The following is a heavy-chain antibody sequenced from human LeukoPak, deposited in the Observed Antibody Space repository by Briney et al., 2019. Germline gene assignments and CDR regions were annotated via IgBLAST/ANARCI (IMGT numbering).Heavy chain of an antibody. CDR1: GGSFSGSN. J-gene: IGHJ4*02. CDR2: IYNSGST. CDR3: VRAYDY. Sequence: SETLSLTCAVYGGSFSGSNWSWIRQPPGRGLEWIGEIYNSGSTVYNPSLKSRVTISVDTSKNQFSLNLISVTAADTAVYYCVRAYDYWGQGTLVTVSS. V-gene: IGHV4-34*01.